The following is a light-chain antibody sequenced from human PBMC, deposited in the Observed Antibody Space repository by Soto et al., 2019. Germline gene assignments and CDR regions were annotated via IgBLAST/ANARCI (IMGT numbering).Light chain of an antibody. V-gene: IGKV1-27*01. CDR1: QVIGNY. CDR3: QKYNSGLIT. J-gene: IGKJ5*01. Sequence: IKMTQSPSSLSASVGDRVTITSRASQVIGNYLAWYQQKPGKVPKLLIYGAYTLQSGVPSRFSGSGSGTDFTLTISSLQPEDVAIYYCQKYNSGLITFGQGTRLEI. CDR2: GAY.